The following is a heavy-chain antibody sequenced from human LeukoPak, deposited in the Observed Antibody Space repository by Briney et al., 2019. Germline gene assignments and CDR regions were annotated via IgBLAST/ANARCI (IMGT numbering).Heavy chain of an antibody. Sequence: GGSLRLSCTASGFTFNNAWLNWVRQVPGKGLEWVGRVKSKPDGGTIDYAAPVEGRFTISRDDSENTLYLQTNSLKTEDTAIYYCTSDPRIGRYFDYWGQGALVTVSS. CDR1: GFTFNNAW. V-gene: IGHV3-15*01. CDR3: TSDPRIGRYFDY. CDR2: VKSKPDGGTI. D-gene: IGHD1-26*01. J-gene: IGHJ4*02.